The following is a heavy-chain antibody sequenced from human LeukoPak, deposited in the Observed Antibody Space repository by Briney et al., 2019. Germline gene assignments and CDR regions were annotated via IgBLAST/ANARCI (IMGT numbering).Heavy chain of an antibody. CDR3: ARDRDGYTSGAFDI. V-gene: IGHV4-4*02. Sequence: SGTLSLTCAVSGGSISSSNWWSWVRQPPGKGLEWIGEIYHSGSTNYNPSLKSRVTISVDKSKNQFSLKLSSVTAADTAVYYCARDRDGYTSGAFDIWGQGTMVTVSS. D-gene: IGHD5-24*01. CDR2: IYHSGST. J-gene: IGHJ3*02. CDR1: GGSISSSNW.